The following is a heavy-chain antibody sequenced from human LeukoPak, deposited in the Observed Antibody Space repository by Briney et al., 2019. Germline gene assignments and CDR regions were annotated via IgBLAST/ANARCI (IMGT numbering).Heavy chain of an antibody. V-gene: IGHV3-21*01. CDR2: ISSSSSDI. D-gene: IGHD6-19*01. J-gene: IGHJ4*02. CDR1: GFTFSAFS. Sequence: GGSLRLSCAASGFTFSAFSMNWVRQAPGKGLEWVSAISSSSSDIYYTDSVKGRFTISRDNANNFLYLQVSSLRAEDTAVYYCATGYTSGARIDYWGQGTLVSVSS. CDR3: ATGYTSGARIDY.